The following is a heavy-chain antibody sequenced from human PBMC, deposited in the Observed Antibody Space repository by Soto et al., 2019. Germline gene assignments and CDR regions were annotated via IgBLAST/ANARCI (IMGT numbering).Heavy chain of an antibody. CDR3: ARIQLDTIMALDY. V-gene: IGHV3-7*04. CDR1: GFTFSSYW. D-gene: IGHD1-1*01. J-gene: IGHJ4*02. Sequence: PGGSLILSCAASGFTFSSYWMSWVRQAPGKGLEWVANIKQDGSEKYYVDSVKGRFTISRDNAKNSLYLQMNSLRSEDTAVYYCARIQLDTIMALDYWGQGTPVTVSS. CDR2: IKQDGSEK.